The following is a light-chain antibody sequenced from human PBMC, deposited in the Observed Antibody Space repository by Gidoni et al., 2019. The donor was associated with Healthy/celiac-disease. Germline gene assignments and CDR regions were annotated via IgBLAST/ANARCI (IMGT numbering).Light chain of an antibody. V-gene: IGLV1-51*01. CDR1: SSNIGNNY. CDR2: DNN. Sequence: QSVLTQPPSVSAAPGQKVTISCSGSSSNIGNNYVSWYQQLPGTDPKLLIYDNNKRPSGIPDRFSGSKSGTSATLGITGLQTGDEADYYCGTWDSSLSALFGGGTKLTVL. J-gene: IGLJ2*01. CDR3: GTWDSSLSAL.